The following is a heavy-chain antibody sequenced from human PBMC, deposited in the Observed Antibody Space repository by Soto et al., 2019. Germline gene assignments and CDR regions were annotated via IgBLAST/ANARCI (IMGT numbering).Heavy chain of an antibody. Sequence: QVQLVQSGAEVKKPGSSVKVSCKASGGTFSSYTISWVRQAPGQGLEWMGRIIPILGIANYAQKFQGRVTITADKSTSTAYMGLRSLRSEDTAVYYCAREDAYCGGDCYSNDNWFDPWGQGTLVTVSS. D-gene: IGHD2-21*02. CDR2: IIPILGIA. CDR1: GGTFSSYT. CDR3: AREDAYCGGDCYSNDNWFDP. J-gene: IGHJ5*02. V-gene: IGHV1-69*08.